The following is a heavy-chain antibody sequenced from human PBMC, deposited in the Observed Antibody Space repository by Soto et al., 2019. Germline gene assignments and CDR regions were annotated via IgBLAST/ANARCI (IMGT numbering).Heavy chain of an antibody. J-gene: IGHJ6*02. V-gene: IGHV1-3*01. CDR3: AREQGGYSGYDYYYYGMDV. CDR1: GYTFTSYA. CDR2: INAGNGNT. Sequence: GASVKVSCKASGYTFTSYAMHWVRQAPGQRLEWMGWINAGNGNTKYSQKFQGRVTITRDTSASTAYMELSSLRSEDTAVYYCAREQGGYSGYDYYYYGMDVWGQGTTVTVSS. D-gene: IGHD5-12*01.